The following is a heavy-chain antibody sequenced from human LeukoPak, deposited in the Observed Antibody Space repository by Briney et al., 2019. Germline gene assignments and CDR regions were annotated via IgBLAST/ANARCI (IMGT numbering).Heavy chain of an antibody. CDR3: ATGLVGQLSNPN. J-gene: IGHJ4*02. CDR1: GFTFSSYI. Sequence: PGGSLRLSCAASGFTFSSYIMNWVRQAPGKGLEWVSSISSSSSYIYYADSVKGRFTISRDNAKNSLYLQMNSLRAEDTAVYYWATGLVGQLSNPNWGRGTPVPV. CDR2: ISSSSSYI. V-gene: IGHV3-21*01. D-gene: IGHD2-2*01.